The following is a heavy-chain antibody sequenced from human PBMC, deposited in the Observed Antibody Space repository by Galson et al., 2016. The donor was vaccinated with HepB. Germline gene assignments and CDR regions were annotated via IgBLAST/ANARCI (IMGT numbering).Heavy chain of an antibody. CDR2: IIPIFGTT. J-gene: IGHJ6*02. CDR3: ARDGKIVPGAMVGLEVYYYGLDG. Sequence: SVKVSCKASGDTFSNCGISWVRQAPGQGLEWMGGIIPIFGTTETAQKFQGRVTITADESTSTAYMELSSLRSEDTAVYYCARDGKIVPGAMVGLEVYYYGLDGGGQGTTVTVSS. CDR1: GDTFSNCG. V-gene: IGHV1-69*13. D-gene: IGHD2-2*01.